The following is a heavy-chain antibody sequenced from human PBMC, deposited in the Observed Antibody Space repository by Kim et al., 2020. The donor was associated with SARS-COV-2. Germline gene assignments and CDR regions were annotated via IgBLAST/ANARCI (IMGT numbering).Heavy chain of an antibody. J-gene: IGHJ4*02. Sequence: GGSLRLSCVASGFNFTNYGMHWVRQAPGKGLEWVGIVSYEGRNKYYAASVKGRFAISRDNSKNTLYLQMNSLRTEDTARYFCVKEAAFTTVVVDYYFDDWGQGTLCTVSS. V-gene: IGHV3-30*18. CDR3: VKEAAFTTVVVDYYFDD. CDR1: GFNFTNYG. D-gene: IGHD2-15*01. CDR2: VSYEGRNK.